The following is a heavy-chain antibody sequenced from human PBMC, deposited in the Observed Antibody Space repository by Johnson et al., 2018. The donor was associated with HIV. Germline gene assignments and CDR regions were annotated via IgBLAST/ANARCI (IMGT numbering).Heavy chain of an antibody. CDR2: IRFDGSNK. J-gene: IGHJ3*02. D-gene: IGHD1-26*01. CDR1: GFTFDDYG. CDR3: ARGGSSRNPAFDI. V-gene: IGHV3-30*02. Sequence: QMQLVESGGGVVRPGGSLRLSCAASGFTFDDYGMSWVRQAPGKGLEWVAFIRFDGSNKFYADSVKGRFTLSRDNSKNTLYLQMNSLRAEDTAVYYCARGGSSRNPAFDIWGQGTMVTVSS.